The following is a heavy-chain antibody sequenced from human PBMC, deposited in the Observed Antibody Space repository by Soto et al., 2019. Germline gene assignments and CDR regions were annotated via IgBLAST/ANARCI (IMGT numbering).Heavy chain of an antibody. Sequence: GGSLRLSCTASGFTFGDYAVSWFRQAPGKGLQWVGFIRSKIYGGTTEYAASVKGRVTISRDDSKSIAYLQMNSLKTEDTALYYCARSSGYFFDYWGQGALVTVS. J-gene: IGHJ4*02. V-gene: IGHV3-49*03. D-gene: IGHD3-22*01. CDR2: IRSKIYGGTT. CDR1: GFTFGDYA. CDR3: ARSSGYFFDY.